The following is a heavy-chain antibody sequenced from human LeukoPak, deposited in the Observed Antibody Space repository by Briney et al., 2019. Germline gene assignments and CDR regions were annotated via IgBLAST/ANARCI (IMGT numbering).Heavy chain of an antibody. CDR1: GGSISSGDYY. CDR3: SRRFWTGYYDS. V-gene: IGHV4-30-4*01. Sequence: KPSQTLSLTCTVSGGSISSGDYYWSWIRQPPGKGLEWIGYTYYSGSTYYNPSLESRATISVATSKTQFSLKLSSVTAEDTAVYYCSRRFWTGYYDSWGQGTLVTVSS. CDR2: TYYSGST. D-gene: IGHD3/OR15-3a*01. J-gene: IGHJ4*02.